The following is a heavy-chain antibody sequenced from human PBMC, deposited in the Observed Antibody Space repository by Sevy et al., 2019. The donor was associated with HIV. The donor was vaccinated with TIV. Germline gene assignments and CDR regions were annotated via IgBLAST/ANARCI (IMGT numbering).Heavy chain of an antibody. CDR1: GFTVSSNY. Sequence: GGSLRLSCAASGFTVSSNYMSWVRQAPGKGLEWVSVIYSGGSTYYADSVKGRFTISRDNSKNTLCLQMNSLRAEDTAVYYCASELKRITIFGVVEYYYWGQGTLVTVSS. D-gene: IGHD3-3*01. J-gene: IGHJ4*02. V-gene: IGHV3-53*01. CDR3: ASELKRITIFGVVEYYY. CDR2: IYSGGST.